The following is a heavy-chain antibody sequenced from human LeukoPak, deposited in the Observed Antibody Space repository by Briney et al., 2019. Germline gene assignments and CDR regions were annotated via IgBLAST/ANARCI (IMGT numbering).Heavy chain of an antibody. J-gene: IGHJ4*02. CDR1: GFTFSNAW. CDR2: IKSKTDGGTT. CDR3: TTGLVVVAAFFDY. Sequence: GGSLRLSCAAFGFTFSNAWMSWVRQAPGKGLEWVGRIKSKTDGGTTDYAAPVKGRFTISRDDSKNTLYLQMNSLKTEDTAVYYCTTGLVVVAAFFDYWGQGTLVTVSS. D-gene: IGHD2-15*01. V-gene: IGHV3-15*01.